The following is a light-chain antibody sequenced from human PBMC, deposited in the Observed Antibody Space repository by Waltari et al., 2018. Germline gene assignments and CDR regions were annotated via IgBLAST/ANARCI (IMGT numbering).Light chain of an antibody. CDR3: CSYAGRSPVV. CDR2: YVS. Sequence: QSALTQPASVSGSPGQSITISCTGTSSDLGGYPYVPRYQRHPGKAPRLMIYYVSKRPSGVSNRFSVSKSGNRASLTISGLQAEDEADYYCCSYAGRSPVVFGGGTKLTVL. CDR1: SSDLGGYPY. J-gene: IGLJ2*01. V-gene: IGLV2-23*02.